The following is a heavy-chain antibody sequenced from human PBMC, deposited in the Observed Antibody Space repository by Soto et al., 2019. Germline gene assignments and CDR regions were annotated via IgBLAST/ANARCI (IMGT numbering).Heavy chain of an antibody. CDR2: FFSDAER. CDR3: ARMDGDYNYYGLDV. D-gene: IGHD4-17*01. J-gene: IGHJ6*02. V-gene: IGHV2-26*01. CDR1: GFSLTNGRMG. Sequence: QVTLKESGPGRVKPTETLTLTCSVSGFSLTNGRMGVSWIRQPPGKALEWLAHFFSDAERSYSTSMQSGLNMYKDSSGSQVVLTMTNMAPADTATYYCARMDGDYNYYGLDVWGHGIAVTVSS.